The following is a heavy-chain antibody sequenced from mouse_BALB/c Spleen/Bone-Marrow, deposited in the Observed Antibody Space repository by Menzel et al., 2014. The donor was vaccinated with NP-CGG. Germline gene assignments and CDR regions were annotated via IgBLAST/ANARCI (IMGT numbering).Heavy chain of an antibody. V-gene: IGHV1S81*02. D-gene: IGHD1-2*01. CDR2: INPSNGGT. CDR3: TRLSLLRGYFDY. J-gene: IGHJ2*01. CDR1: GYTFXSHY. Sequence: QVQLQQSGAELVKPGTSVKLSCKASGYTFXSHYIYWVKQRPGQGLKWIGEINPSNGGTNFNEKFKSKATLTVDKSSSTAYMQLSSLTSEDSAVYYCTRLSLLRGYFDYWGQGTTLTVSS.